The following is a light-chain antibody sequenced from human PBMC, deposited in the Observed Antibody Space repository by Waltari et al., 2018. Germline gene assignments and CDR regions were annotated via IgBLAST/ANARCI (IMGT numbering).Light chain of an antibody. Sequence: EIVLTQSPATLSLSPEERASLSCRASQSVSSNLAWYQQKPGQAPRLLIYDASNMATGVPARFSGSGSGTEFTLTISSLQSEDFAVYYCQQYNSWPLTFGGGTKVEIK. V-gene: IGKV3-15*01. CDR3: QQYNSWPLT. CDR2: DAS. CDR1: QSVSSN. J-gene: IGKJ4*01.